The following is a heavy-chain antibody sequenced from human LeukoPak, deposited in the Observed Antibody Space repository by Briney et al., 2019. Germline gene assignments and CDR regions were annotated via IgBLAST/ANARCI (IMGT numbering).Heavy chain of an antibody. D-gene: IGHD4-23*01. Sequence: GGSLRLSCAASEFPFNGYWMSWVRQAPGKGLECVDNINQDGSEKYYVDSVRGRFTISRDNAKNSLYLQMNNLRLEDTAVYYCARLGRWTQAWSYGIWGRGTLVTVSS. CDR3: ARLGRWTQAWSYGI. CDR2: INQDGSEK. CDR1: EFPFNGYW. V-gene: IGHV3-7*01. J-gene: IGHJ4*02.